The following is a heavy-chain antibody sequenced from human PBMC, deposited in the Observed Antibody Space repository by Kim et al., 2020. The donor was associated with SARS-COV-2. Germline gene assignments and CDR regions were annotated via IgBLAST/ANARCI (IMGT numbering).Heavy chain of an antibody. CDR2: INHSGST. CDR1: GGSFSGYY. J-gene: IGHJ3*02. D-gene: IGHD5-18*01. Sequence: SETLSLTCAVYGGSFSGYYWSWIRQPPGKGLEWIGEINHSGSTNYNPSLKSRVTISVDTSKNQFSLKLSSVTAADTAVYYCASNILLTDTAMVPRGAFDIWGQGTMVTVSS. V-gene: IGHV4-34*01. CDR3: ASNILLTDTAMVPRGAFDI.